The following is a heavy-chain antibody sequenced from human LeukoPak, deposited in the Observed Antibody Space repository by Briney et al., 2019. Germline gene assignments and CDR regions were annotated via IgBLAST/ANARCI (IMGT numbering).Heavy chain of an antibody. CDR3: ARVFGSYCSSTSCYYNWFDP. CDR2: IYYSGST. Sequence: SETLSLTCTVSGGSISSYYWSWIRQPPGQGLEWFGDIYYSGSTKYNPSLKSRVTISVDTSKNQFSLKLGSVTAADTAVYYCARVFGSYCSSTSCYYNWFDPWGQGTLVTVSS. V-gene: IGHV4-59*01. CDR1: GGSISSYY. D-gene: IGHD2-2*01. J-gene: IGHJ5*02.